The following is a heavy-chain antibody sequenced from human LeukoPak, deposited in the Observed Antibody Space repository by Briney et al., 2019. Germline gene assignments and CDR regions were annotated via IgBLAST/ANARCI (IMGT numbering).Heavy chain of an antibody. J-gene: IGHJ4*02. D-gene: IGHD2-8*02. CDR3: ATATRPRWRYWAFDY. CDR1: GYTLTELS. Sequence: ASVKVSCKVSGYTLTELSMHWVRQAPGKGLEWMGGFDPEDGETIYAQKFQGRVTMTEDTSTDTAYMELSSLRSEDTAVYYCATATRPRWRYWAFDYSGQGTLVTVSS. CDR2: FDPEDGET. V-gene: IGHV1-24*01.